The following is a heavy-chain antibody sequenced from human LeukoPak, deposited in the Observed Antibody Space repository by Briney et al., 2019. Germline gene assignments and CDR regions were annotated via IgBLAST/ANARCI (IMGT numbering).Heavy chain of an antibody. CDR3: ARDLAGGEYFDS. CDR2: ISPSSSYI. V-gene: IGHV3-21*01. J-gene: IGHJ4*02. CDR1: GFTLSSFK. D-gene: IGHD3-16*01. Sequence: PGVSLRLSCATSGFTLSSFKMTWVCQAPGKGLEWVASISPSSSYISYADSLKGRVTVSRDNDKHSVFLRLSSLRAEDTAVYYCARDLAGGEYFDSWGQGTLVSGSS.